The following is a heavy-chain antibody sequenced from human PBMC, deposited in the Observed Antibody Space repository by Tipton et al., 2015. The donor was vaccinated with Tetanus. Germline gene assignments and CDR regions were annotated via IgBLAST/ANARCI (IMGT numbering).Heavy chain of an antibody. CDR2: ISSTSAYI. D-gene: IGHD3-10*01. CDR3: AGGGSLDY. J-gene: IGHJ4*02. Sequence: SLRLSCAVSGFIFSSYTMNWVRQAPGKGLEWVASISSTSAYIDYAASVKGRFTISRDNGKNLVYLQMNSLGVEDSAVYFCAGGGSLDYWGQGTLVTVSS. V-gene: IGHV3-21*01. CDR1: GFIFSSYT.